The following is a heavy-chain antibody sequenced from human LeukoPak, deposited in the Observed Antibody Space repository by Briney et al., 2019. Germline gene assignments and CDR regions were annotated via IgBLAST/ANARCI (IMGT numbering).Heavy chain of an antibody. Sequence: GASVNVSCKASGGTFSSYAISWVRQAPGQGLEWMGGIIPIFGTANYAQKFQGRVTITADESTSTAYMELSSLRSEDTAVYYCARVSPSDYGADDAFDIWGQGTLVTVSS. CDR1: GGTFSSYA. CDR3: ARVSPSDYGADDAFDI. V-gene: IGHV1-69*13. CDR2: IIPIFGTA. D-gene: IGHD4-17*01. J-gene: IGHJ3*02.